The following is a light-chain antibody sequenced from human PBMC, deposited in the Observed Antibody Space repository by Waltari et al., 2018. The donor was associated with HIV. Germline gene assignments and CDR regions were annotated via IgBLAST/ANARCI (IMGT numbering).Light chain of an antibody. J-gene: IGLJ2*01. V-gene: IGLV2-11*01. CDR2: DVD. Sequence: QSALPQPRSVSGSPRQSLTLSCAGSTNHVGTYHYFSWYHQNSGEAPRLILYDVDQRPAGGPVRFSGARSGDTASLTISGLQAEDEGDFYCCSYGGSWSFVFGGGTRVTVL. CDR1: TNHVGTYHY. CDR3: CSYGGSWSFV.